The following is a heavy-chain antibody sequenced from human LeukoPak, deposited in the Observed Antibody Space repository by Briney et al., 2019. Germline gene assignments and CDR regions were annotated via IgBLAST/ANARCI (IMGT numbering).Heavy chain of an antibody. J-gene: IGHJ4*02. CDR3: AREESQQLVPFDY. V-gene: IGHV4-34*01. CDR2: INHSGST. Sequence: KPSETLSLTCAVYGGSFSGYYWSWIRQPPGKGLEWIVEINHSGSTNYNPSLKGRVTISVDTSKNQFSLKLSSVTAADTAVYYCAREESQQLVPFDYWGQGTLVTVSS. CDR1: GGSFSGYY. D-gene: IGHD6-13*01.